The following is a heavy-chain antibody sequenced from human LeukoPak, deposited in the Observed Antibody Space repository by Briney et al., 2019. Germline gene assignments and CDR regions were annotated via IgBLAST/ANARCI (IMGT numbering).Heavy chain of an antibody. V-gene: IGHV4-59*08. CDR2: IYYSGST. CDR3: ARLEGGWHDNGMDV. D-gene: IGHD6-19*01. CDR1: GGSISSYY. J-gene: IGHJ6*02. Sequence: SETLSLTCTVSGGSISSYYWSWIRQPPGKGLEWIGYIYYSGSTNYNPSLKSRVTISVDTSKNQFSLKLSSATAADTAVYYCARLEGGWHDNGMDVWGQGTTVTVSS.